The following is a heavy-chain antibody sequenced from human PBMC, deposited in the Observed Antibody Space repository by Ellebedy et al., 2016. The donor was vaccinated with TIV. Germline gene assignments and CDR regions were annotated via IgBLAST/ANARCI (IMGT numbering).Heavy chain of an antibody. D-gene: IGHD3-10*01. V-gene: IGHV4-59*08. CDR1: GGSIRNFY. J-gene: IGHJ5*02. CDR2: ISYTGST. Sequence: MPSETLSLTCTVSGGSIRNFYWNWIRQSPGRGLEWIWHISYTGSTNYNPSLRSRVTISVDTSKNQFSLKLSSVTAADTAVYYCARAGVGDRWFDPWGQGTLVTVSS. CDR3: ARAGVGDRWFDP.